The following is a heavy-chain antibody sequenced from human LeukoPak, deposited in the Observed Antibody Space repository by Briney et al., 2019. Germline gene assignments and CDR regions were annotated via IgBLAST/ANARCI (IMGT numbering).Heavy chain of an antibody. V-gene: IGHV1-3*01. CDR3: ARARQWLVVYYGMDV. J-gene: IGHJ6*02. D-gene: IGHD6-19*01. CDR1: GYTFTSYA. Sequence: GASVKVSCKASGYTFTSYAVHWVRQAPGQRLEWMGWINAGNGNTKYSQKFQGRVTITRDTSASTAYMELSSLRSEDTAVYYCARARQWLVVYYGMDVWGQGTTVTVSS. CDR2: INAGNGNT.